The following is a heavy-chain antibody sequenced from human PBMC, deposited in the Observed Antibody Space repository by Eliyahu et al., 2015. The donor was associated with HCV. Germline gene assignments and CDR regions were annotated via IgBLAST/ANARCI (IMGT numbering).Heavy chain of an antibody. V-gene: IGHV1-3*01. Sequence: QVQLVQSGAEVKKPGASVKLSCXASGYTFTTYGVQWVRQAPGQGLEWVGWINAGNGNTRYSEKFQGRVKISRDTSASTAYLELGSLTSEDTAVYYCAKTEAGSPFDFWGQGTLVTVSP. CDR2: INAGNGNT. CDR1: GYTFTTYG. D-gene: IGHD1-14*01. CDR3: AKTEAGSPFDF. J-gene: IGHJ4*02.